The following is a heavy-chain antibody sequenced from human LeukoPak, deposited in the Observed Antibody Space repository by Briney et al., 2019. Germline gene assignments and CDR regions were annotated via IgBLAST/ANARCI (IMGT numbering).Heavy chain of an antibody. J-gene: IGHJ6*03. CDR3: ARVRYPNYYYYMDV. D-gene: IGHD3-9*01. V-gene: IGHV4-39*02. CDR2: IHYSETT. Sequence: PSETLSLTCTVSGGSISSSNYYWGWIRQPPGKGLEWIASIHYSETTYYNPSLKSRVTISVDTSKNHFSLKLSSVTAADTAVYYCARVRYPNYYYYMDVWGKGTTVTISS. CDR1: GGSISSSNYY.